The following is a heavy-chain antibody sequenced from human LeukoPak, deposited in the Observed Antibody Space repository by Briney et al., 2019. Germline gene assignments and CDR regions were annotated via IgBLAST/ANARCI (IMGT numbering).Heavy chain of an antibody. CDR2: INEDGRVT. CDR3: GKVIHESGSYFHRPSFDY. V-gene: IGHV3-74*01. CDR1: RFNVNNYW. D-gene: IGHD3-10*01. J-gene: IGHJ4*02. Sequence: PGGSLRLSCAASRFNVNNYWMHWVRQAPGKGLVWVSRINEDGRVTSYAGSVRGRFTISRDSVENTLHLQMNSLRAEDTAVYYCGKVIHESGSYFHRPSFDYWGQGTLVTVSS.